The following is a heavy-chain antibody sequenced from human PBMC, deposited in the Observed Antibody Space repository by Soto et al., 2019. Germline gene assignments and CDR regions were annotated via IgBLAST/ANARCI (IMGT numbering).Heavy chain of an antibody. D-gene: IGHD2-2*01. J-gene: IGHJ3*01. CDR1: GFTFSNYA. CDR2: ISDNENNI. Sequence: GVSLRLSCAASGFTFSNYAMHWVRQAPGKGLEWVAVISDNENNIYYGDSVKGQFTISRDNSKNTLYLQMNSLRVEDTAVYFCAKVRGEYYHDAFDLWGQGTMVTVSS. V-gene: IGHV3-30*18. CDR3: AKVRGEYYHDAFDL.